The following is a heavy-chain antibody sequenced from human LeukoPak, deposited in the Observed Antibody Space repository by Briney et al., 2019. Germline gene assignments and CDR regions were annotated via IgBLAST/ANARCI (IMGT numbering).Heavy chain of an antibody. Sequence: GGSLRLSCAASGFTFSSYEMNWVRQAPGKGLEWVSYISSGGSTIYYADSVKGRFTISRDNAKNSLYLQMDSLRAEDTAVYYCARDHSMGVNDSSGYYLDYWGQGTLVTVSS. CDR3: ARDHSMGVNDSSGYYLDY. CDR2: ISSGGSTI. J-gene: IGHJ4*02. V-gene: IGHV3-48*03. D-gene: IGHD3-22*01. CDR1: GFTFSSYE.